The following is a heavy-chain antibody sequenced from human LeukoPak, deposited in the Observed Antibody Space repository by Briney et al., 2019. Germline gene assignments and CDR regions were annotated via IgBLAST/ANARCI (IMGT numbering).Heavy chain of an antibody. J-gene: IGHJ5*02. CDR3: ARAPGGYRGSSLFNWFDP. Sequence: SETPSLTCTVSGGSISSYYWSWIRQPAGKGLGWIGRIYTSGSSNYNPSLKSRVTMSVDTSKNQFSLKLSSVTAADTAVYYCARAPGGYRGSSLFNWFDPWGQGTLVTVSS. CDR2: IYTSGSS. D-gene: IGHD3-10*01. V-gene: IGHV4-4*07. CDR1: GGSISSYY.